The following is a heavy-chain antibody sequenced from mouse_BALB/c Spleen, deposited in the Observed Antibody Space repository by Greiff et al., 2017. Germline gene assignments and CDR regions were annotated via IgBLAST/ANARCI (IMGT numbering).Heavy chain of an antibody. CDR3: ARFGNYGGYYFDY. V-gene: IGHV3-2*02. J-gene: IGHJ2*01. CDR1: GYSITSDYA. Sequence: EVQLQESGPGLVKPSQSLSLTCTVTGYSITSDYAWNWIRQFPGNKLEWMGYISYSGSTSYNPSLKSRISITRDTSKNQFFLQLNSVTTVDTATYYCARFGNYGGYYFDYWGQGTTLTVSS. CDR2: ISYSGST. D-gene: IGHD2-1*01.